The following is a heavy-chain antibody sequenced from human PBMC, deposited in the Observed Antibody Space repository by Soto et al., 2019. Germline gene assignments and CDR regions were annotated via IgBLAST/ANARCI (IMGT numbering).Heavy chain of an antibody. CDR3: ARDDEDGSYCDLGY. J-gene: IGHJ4*02. Sequence: GGSLRLSCAASGFTISNYIMHWVRQAPGKGLEWVAMILHDGNNKYYADSVKGRFTISRDNSENTLYLQMNSLRTEDTAMYYCARDDEDGSYCDLGYWGQGTLVTVSS. V-gene: IGHV3-30-3*01. CDR2: ILHDGNNK. D-gene: IGHD3-10*01. CDR1: GFTISNYI.